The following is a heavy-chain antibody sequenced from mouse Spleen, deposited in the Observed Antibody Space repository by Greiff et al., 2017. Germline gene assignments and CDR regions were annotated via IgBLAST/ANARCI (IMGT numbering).Heavy chain of an antibody. V-gene: IGHV5-6*01. Sequence: EVKLVESGGDLVKPGGSLKLSCAASGFTFSSYGMSWVRQTPDKRLEWVATISSGGSYTYYPDSVKGRFTISRDNAKNTLYLQMSSLKSEDTAMYYCARHDYGSPYWYFDVWGTGTTVTVSS. CDR3: ARHDYGSPYWYFDV. CDR2: ISSGGSYT. J-gene: IGHJ1*03. CDR1: GFTFSSYG. D-gene: IGHD1-1*01.